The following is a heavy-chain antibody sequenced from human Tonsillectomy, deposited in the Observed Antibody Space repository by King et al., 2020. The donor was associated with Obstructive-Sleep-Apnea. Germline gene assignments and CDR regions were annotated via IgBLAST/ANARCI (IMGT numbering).Heavy chain of an antibody. CDR2: IDPSDSYT. V-gene: IGHV5-10-1*03. CDR1: GYSFTNYW. CDR3: ARRGSGWDNYYGMDV. D-gene: IGHD6-19*01. J-gene: IGHJ6*02. Sequence: VQLVESGAEVKKPGESLRISCKGSGYSFTNYWITWVRQMPGKGLEWMGRIDPSDSYTKYSPSFQGHVTISADKSISTAYLQWSSLKASDTAMYYCARRGSGWDNYYGMDVWGQGTTVTVSS.